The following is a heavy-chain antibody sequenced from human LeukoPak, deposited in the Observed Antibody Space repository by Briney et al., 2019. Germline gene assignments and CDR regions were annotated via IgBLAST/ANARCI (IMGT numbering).Heavy chain of an antibody. Sequence: GGSLRLSCAASGFTFRDHHMSWIRQAPGKGLEWISYISSSGNTIYYADSVKGRFTISRDNAKNSLYLQMNSLKAEDTAVYYCASWTTSWFGFFDYWGQGTPVTVSS. V-gene: IGHV3-11*01. J-gene: IGHJ4*02. CDR3: ASWTTSWFGFFDY. CDR1: GFTFRDHH. CDR2: ISSSGNTI. D-gene: IGHD3-16*01.